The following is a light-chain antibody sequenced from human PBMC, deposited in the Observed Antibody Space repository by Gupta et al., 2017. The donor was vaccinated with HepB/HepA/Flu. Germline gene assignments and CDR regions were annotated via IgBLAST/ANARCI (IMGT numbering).Light chain of an antibody. V-gene: IGLV3-21*03. CDR3: KVWDSSSEWV. CDR1: NIGSKN. Sequence: SYVLTQPPSVPAAPGKTARITCGGNNIGSKNVHWYQQKPGQAPVLVVYDDSDRPSGIPERFSGSNSGNTATLTISRVEAEDEADYYCKVWDSSSEWVFGGGTKLTVI. J-gene: IGLJ3*02. CDR2: DDS.